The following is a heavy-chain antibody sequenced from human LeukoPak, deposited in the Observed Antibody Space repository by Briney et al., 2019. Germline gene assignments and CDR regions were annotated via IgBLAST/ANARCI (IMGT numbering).Heavy chain of an antibody. CDR1: GYTFTSYD. V-gene: IGHV1-2*02. J-gene: IGHJ5*02. CDR2: MNPNSGGT. D-gene: IGHD3-16*01. Sequence: ASVKVSCKASGYTFTSYDINWVRQATGQGLEWMGWMNPNSGGTNYAQKFQGRVTMTGDTSISTAYMELSGLRSDDTAVYYCAGNPMITFGDLGWFDPWGQGALVTVSS. CDR3: AGNPMITFGDLGWFDP.